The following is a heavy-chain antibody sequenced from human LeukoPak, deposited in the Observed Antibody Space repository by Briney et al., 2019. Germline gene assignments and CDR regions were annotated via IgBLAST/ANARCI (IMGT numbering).Heavy chain of an antibody. CDR3: ARGRVRGVIITPYYYYGMDV. J-gene: IGHJ6*04. V-gene: IGHV4-4*02. D-gene: IGHD3-10*01. CDR2: IYHSGST. Sequence: SGTLSLTCAVSGGSISSSNWWSWVRRPPGKGLEWIGEIYHSGSTNYNPSLKSRVTISVDKSKNRFSLKLSSVTAADTAVYYCARGRVRGVIITPYYYYGMDVWGKGATVTVSS. CDR1: GGSISSSNW.